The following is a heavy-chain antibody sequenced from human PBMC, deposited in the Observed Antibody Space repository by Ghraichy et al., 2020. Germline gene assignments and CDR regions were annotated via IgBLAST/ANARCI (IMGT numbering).Heavy chain of an antibody. CDR3: ARGRRLGELSLLPSDY. D-gene: IGHD3-16*02. J-gene: IGHJ4*02. V-gene: IGHV1-8*01. CDR1: GYTFTSYD. Sequence: ASVKVSCKASGYTFTSYDINWVRQATGQGLEWMGWMNPNSGNTGYAQKFQGRVTMTRNTSISTAYMELSSLRSEDTAVYYCARGRRLGELSLLPSDYWGQGTLVTVSS. CDR2: MNPNSGNT.